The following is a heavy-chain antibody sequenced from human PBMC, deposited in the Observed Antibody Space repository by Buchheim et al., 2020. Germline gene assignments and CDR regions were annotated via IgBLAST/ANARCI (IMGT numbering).Heavy chain of an antibody. CDR1: GFTFTNYA. V-gene: IGHV3-23*01. D-gene: IGHD4-17*01. CDR3: AKGPYGDNARLSRYFDY. CDR2: FSDSGGST. J-gene: IGHJ4*02. Sequence: EVQLLESGGGSVQPGGSLRLSCAASGFTFTNYAMSWVRQAPGKGLEWVSGFSDSGGSTYYVDSVKGRFTISRENSKNMLYLQMNSLRADDTAIYYCAKGPYGDNARLSRYFDYWGQGTL.